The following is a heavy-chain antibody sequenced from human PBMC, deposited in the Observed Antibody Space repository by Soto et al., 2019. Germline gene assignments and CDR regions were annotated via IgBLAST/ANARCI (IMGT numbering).Heavy chain of an antibody. CDR1: GGSTTSDY. CDR2: IFHSLGA. CDR3: VRDLNGSGDY. Sequence: PSETLSLTCTVSGGSTTSDYWSWIRQPPGKGLEWLGYIFHSLGAKYNPSLGSPGTISLDTSKNQLSLSLRSVTAADTAIYFCVRDLNGSGDYWGQGTLVTVSS. D-gene: IGHD3-10*01. J-gene: IGHJ4*02. V-gene: IGHV4-59*01.